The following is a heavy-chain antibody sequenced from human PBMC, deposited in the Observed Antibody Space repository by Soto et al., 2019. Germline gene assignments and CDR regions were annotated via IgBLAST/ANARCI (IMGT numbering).Heavy chain of an antibody. J-gene: IGHJ4*02. D-gene: IGHD6-19*01. CDR1: GGSFSGYY. Sequence: QVQLQQWGAGLLKPSETLSLTCAVYGGSFSGYYWSWIRQPPGKGLEWIGEINHSGSTNYNPSLKRRVTIAVDTSKNQFSLKLSSVTAADTAVYYCARGARIAVAGNAFDFDYWGQGTLVTVSS. CDR2: INHSGST. V-gene: IGHV4-34*01. CDR3: ARGARIAVAGNAFDFDY.